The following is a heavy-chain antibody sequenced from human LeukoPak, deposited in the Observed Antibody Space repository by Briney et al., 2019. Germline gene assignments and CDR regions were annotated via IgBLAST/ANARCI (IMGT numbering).Heavy chain of an antibody. CDR2: INSDGSST. Sequence: PGGSLRLSCAASGFTFSSYWMHWVRQAPGKGLVWVSRINSDGSSTSYADSVKGRFTISRDNAKNTLYLQMNSLRAEDTAVYYCARGGGYGGNSYYYYYMDVWGKGTTVTISS. CDR3: ARGGGYGGNSYYYYYMDV. CDR1: GFTFSSYW. J-gene: IGHJ6*03. V-gene: IGHV3-74*01. D-gene: IGHD4-23*01.